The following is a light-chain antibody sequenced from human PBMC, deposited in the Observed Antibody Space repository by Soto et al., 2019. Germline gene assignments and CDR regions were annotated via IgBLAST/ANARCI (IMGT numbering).Light chain of an antibody. CDR1: QSASSY. CDR3: QQRSNWPPIT. J-gene: IGKJ5*01. CDR2: DAS. Sequence: EIVLTQSPATLSLSPGERATLSCRASQSASSYLAWYQQKPGQAPRLLIYDASNRATGIPARFSGSGSGTDSTLTICSLEPEDFAVYYCQQRSNWPPITFGQETRLEIK. V-gene: IGKV3-11*01.